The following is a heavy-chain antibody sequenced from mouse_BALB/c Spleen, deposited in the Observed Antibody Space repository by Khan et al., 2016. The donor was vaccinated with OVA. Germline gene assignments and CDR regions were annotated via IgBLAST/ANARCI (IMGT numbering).Heavy chain of an antibody. Sequence: EVELVESGGDLVKPGGSLKLSCAASGFTFSNYDMSWVRQTPDKRLEWVATISSAGSYTYYPDSVKGRFTISRDNAKNTLDLQMSSLKSEDTAMYYCARRVNDEAWFAYWGRGTLVTVSA. J-gene: IGHJ3*01. D-gene: IGHD2-12*01. CDR3: ARRVNDEAWFAY. CDR2: ISSAGSYT. CDR1: GFTFSNYD. V-gene: IGHV5-6*01.